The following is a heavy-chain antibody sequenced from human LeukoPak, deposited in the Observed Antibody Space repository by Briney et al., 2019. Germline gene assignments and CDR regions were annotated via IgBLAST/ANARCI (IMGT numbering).Heavy chain of an antibody. CDR3: ARKGTVTTPFDY. CDR1: GDSVSSNSAA. V-gene: IGHV6-1*01. Sequence: SQTLSLTCALSGDSVSSNSAAWNWIRQSPSRGLEWLGRTYYRSKWLSDYAVSVKSRITIDADTSKNQFSLQLNSVTPEDTAVYYCARKGTVTTPFDYWGQGILVTVSS. J-gene: IGHJ4*02. CDR2: TYYRSKWLS. D-gene: IGHD4-11*01.